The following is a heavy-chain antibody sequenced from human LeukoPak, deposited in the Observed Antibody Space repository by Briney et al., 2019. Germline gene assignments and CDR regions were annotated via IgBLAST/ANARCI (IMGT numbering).Heavy chain of an antibody. Sequence: SETLSLTCTVSGGSISSSSYYWGWIRQPPGKGLEWIGSIYYSGSTYYNPSLKSRVTISVDTSKNQFSLKLSSVTAADTAMYYCARQPRDGYRTDYFDFWGQGTLVTVSS. D-gene: IGHD5-24*01. V-gene: IGHV4-39*01. CDR1: GGSISSSSYY. CDR2: IYYSGST. CDR3: ARQPRDGYRTDYFDF. J-gene: IGHJ4*02.